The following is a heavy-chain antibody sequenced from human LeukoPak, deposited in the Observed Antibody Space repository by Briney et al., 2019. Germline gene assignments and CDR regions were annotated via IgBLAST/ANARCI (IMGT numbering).Heavy chain of an antibody. J-gene: IGHJ6*02. CDR2: ISSSSSYT. Sequence: GGSPRLSCAASGFTFSDYYMSWIRQAPGKGLEWVSYISSSSSYTNYADSVKGRFTISRDNAKNSLYLQMNSLKAEDTAVYYCARVLGNVLRYFDWLDVWGHGTTVSVSS. D-gene: IGHD3-9*01. CDR1: GFTFSDYY. V-gene: IGHV3-11*05. CDR3: ARVLGNVLRYFDWLDV.